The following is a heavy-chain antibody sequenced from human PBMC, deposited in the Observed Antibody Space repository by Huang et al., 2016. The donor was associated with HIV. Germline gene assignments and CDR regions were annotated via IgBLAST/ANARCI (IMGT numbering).Heavy chain of an antibody. D-gene: IGHD3-9*01. V-gene: IGHV4-39*02. CDR2: VHSDGAT. J-gene: IGHJ4*02. Sequence: QLHLQESGPGLVKPSETLSLTCSVSGVSMKSSHYYWGWIRQPPGKRLEWIGYVHSDGATYYNPSLKRRVSLSVDTAKNFFSLNLTSMTAADTGVYYCARRYDILTGTDFWGQGTLVTVAS. CDR1: GVSMKSSHYY. CDR3: ARRYDILTGTDF.